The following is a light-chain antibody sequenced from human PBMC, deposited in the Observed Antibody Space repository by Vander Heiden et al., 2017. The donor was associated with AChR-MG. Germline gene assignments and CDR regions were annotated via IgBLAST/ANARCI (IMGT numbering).Light chain of an antibody. J-gene: IGKJ2*01. CDR2: GAS. CDR3: QQYDSSFT. CDR1: QSVSSN. Sequence: LLMTQSPATLSVSPGESAPLSCRASQSVSSNLAWYQQKLGQAPRLLIHGASTRATGIPARFSGSGSGTELTLTISSLQSEDFAVYYCQQYDSSFTFGQGTQLEIK. V-gene: IGKV3-15*01.